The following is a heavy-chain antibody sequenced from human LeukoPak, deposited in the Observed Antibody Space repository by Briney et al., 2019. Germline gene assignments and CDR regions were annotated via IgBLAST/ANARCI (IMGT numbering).Heavy chain of an antibody. D-gene: IGHD1-26*01. CDR3: ARDRYSESDALYYYYGMDV. V-gene: IGHV1-69*01. CDR1: GGTFSSYA. CDR2: IIPIFGTA. J-gene: IGHJ6*02. Sequence: GASVEVSCKASGGTFSSYAISWVRQAPGQGLEWMGGIIPIFGTANYAQKFQGRVTITADGYTSTAYMELSNLISEDTAVYNCARDRYSESDALYYYYGMDVWGQGTTVTVSS.